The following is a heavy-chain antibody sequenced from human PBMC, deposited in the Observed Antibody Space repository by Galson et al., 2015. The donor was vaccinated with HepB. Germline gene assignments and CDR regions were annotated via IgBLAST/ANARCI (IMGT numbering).Heavy chain of an antibody. Sequence: TLSLTCAVSGGSISSGGYSWSWIRQPPGKGLEWIGYIYHSGSTYYNPSLKSRVTISVDRSKNQFSLKLSSVTAADTAVYYCARDEIGSGYDFWSGWGQGTLVTVSS. J-gene: IGHJ4*02. V-gene: IGHV4-30-2*01. D-gene: IGHD3-3*01. CDR2: IYHSGST. CDR1: GGSISSGGYS. CDR3: ARDEIGSGYDFWSG.